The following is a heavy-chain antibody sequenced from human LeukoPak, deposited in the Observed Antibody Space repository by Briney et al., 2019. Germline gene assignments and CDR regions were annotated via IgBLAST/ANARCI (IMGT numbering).Heavy chain of an antibody. CDR1: GFTFSSYA. J-gene: IGHJ5*02. Sequence: GGSLRLSCAASGFTFSSYAMSWVRQAPGKGLEWVSAISGSGGSTYYADSVKGRFTISRDNSKNTLYLQMNSLKTEDTAVYYCTSPIYDSSGYYDRQENWFDPWGQGTLVTVSS. CDR2: ISGSGGST. CDR3: TSPIYDSSGYYDRQENWFDP. V-gene: IGHV3-23*01. D-gene: IGHD3-22*01.